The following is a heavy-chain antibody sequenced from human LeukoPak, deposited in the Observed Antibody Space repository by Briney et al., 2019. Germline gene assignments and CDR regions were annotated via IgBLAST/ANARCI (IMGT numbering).Heavy chain of an antibody. D-gene: IGHD6-13*01. Sequence: PGGSLRLSCAASGFMFSSYWMSWVRQAPGKGLEWVANIKQDGSERDYVDSVKGRFTISKDNAKNLLYLQMNIVRAEDTAVYYCAREISSWYRTEGRFDPWGQGTLVTVSS. V-gene: IGHV3-7*01. CDR1: GFMFSSYW. CDR3: AREISSWYRTEGRFDP. J-gene: IGHJ5*02. CDR2: IKQDGSER.